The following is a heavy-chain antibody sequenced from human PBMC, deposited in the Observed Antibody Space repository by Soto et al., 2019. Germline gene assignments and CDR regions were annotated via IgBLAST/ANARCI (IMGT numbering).Heavy chain of an antibody. V-gene: IGHV1-18*01. Sequence: ASVKVSCEASGYTFSDCGISWVRRAPGQRPEYMGWISTNNGNTNYAQSIQGRVTMTTDTSTSTGYMELRSLRPNYTAGYCCAIQRAGAYGMDVWGQGTTVTV. CDR1: GYTFSDCG. J-gene: IGHJ6*02. CDR3: AIQRAGAYGMDV. CDR2: ISTNNGNT. D-gene: IGHD3-10*01.